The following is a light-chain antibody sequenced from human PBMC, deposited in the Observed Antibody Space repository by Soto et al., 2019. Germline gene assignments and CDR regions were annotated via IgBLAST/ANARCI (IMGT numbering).Light chain of an antibody. CDR3: QFYDSSLNAWV. J-gene: IGLJ3*02. V-gene: IGLV1-40*01. Sequence: QSVLTQPPSVSGAPGQRVTISCTGSNSNTGAGFDVHWYQQLPGTAPKLLIYDTNNRPSGVPGRFSGSKSGTSASLAISGLQVVHEADYYCQFYDSSLNAWVFGGGTKLTVL. CDR1: NSNTGAGFD. CDR2: DTN.